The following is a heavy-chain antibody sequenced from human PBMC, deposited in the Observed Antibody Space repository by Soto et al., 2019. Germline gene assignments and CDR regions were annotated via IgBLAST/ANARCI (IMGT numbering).Heavy chain of an antibody. D-gene: IGHD6-19*01. CDR1: GYTFSGFY. J-gene: IGHJ4*02. Sequence: ASVKVSCKASGYTFSGFYMHWVRQAPGQGLEWMGWINPNSGGTKSAEKFQGRVTMTRDTSISTAYMELSRLTSDDTAVYYCASAAVTGTAGLDFWGKGTQVTV. CDR2: INPNSGGT. V-gene: IGHV1-2*02. CDR3: ASAAVTGTAGLDF.